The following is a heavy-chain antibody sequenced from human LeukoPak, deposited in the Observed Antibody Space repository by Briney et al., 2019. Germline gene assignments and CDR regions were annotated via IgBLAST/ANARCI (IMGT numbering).Heavy chain of an antibody. Sequence: SETLSLTCAVYVGSFSGYYWSWIRQPPGKGLEWIGEINHSGSTNYNSSLKSRVTISVDTSKNQFSLKLSSVTAADTAVYYCARGYYGTGSHCCHMDVWGKGTTITAS. D-gene: IGHD3-10*01. CDR2: INHSGST. V-gene: IGHV4-34*01. CDR3: ARGYYGTGSHCCHMDV. J-gene: IGHJ6*03. CDR1: VGSFSGYY.